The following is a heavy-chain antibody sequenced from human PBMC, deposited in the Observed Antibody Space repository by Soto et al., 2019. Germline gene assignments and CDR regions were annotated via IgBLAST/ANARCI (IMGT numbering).Heavy chain of an antibody. D-gene: IGHD2-8*01. CDR2: IIPIFGTA. CDR3: ARGWVVLMVYGGFDP. J-gene: IGHJ5*02. Sequence: ASVKVSCKASGGTFSSYAISWVRQAPGQGLEWMGGIIPIFGTANYAQKFQGRVTITADESTSTAYMELSSMRSEDTAVYYGARGWVVLMVYGGFDPWGQGTLVTVSS. V-gene: IGHV1-69*13. CDR1: GGTFSSYA.